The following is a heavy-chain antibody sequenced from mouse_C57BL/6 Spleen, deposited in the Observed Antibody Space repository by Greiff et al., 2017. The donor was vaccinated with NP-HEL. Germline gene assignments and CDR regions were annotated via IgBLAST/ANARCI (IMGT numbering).Heavy chain of an antibody. CDR3: ARVFYYYGSRGNYFDY. J-gene: IGHJ2*01. CDR2: INPSNGGT. Sequence: VQLQQPGTELVKPGASVKLSCKASGYTFTSYWMHWVKQRPGQGLEWIGNINPSNGGTNYNEKFKSKATLTVDKSSSTAYMQLSSLTSEDSAVYYCARVFYYYGSRGNYFDYWGQRTTLTVSS. D-gene: IGHD1-1*01. CDR1: GYTFTSYW. V-gene: IGHV1-53*01.